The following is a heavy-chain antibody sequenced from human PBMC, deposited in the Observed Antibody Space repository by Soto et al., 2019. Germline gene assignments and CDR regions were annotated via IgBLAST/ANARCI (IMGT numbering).Heavy chain of an antibody. CDR3: AREGYYYDSRPLDY. J-gene: IGHJ4*02. D-gene: IGHD3-22*01. CDR2: IYYSGST. V-gene: IGHV4-30-4*01. CDR1: GGSISSGDYY. Sequence: PSETLSLTCTVSGGSISSGDYYWSWIRQPPGKGLEWIGYIYYSGSTYYNPSLKSRVTISVDTSKNQFSLKLSSVTAADTAVYYCAREGYYYDSRPLDYWGQGTLVTVSS.